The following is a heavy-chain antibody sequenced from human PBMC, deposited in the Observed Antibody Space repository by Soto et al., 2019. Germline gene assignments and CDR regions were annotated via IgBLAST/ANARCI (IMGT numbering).Heavy chain of an antibody. Sequence: GGSLRLSCAASGFTFDDYGMSWVRQAPGKGLEWVSGIDWNGGATRYADSVKGRFTISRDNAKNSLYLQMNSLRAEDTALYHCARGKDYSNSVSAFDIWGQGTMVTVSS. CDR2: IDWNGGAT. CDR1: GFTFDDYG. J-gene: IGHJ3*02. V-gene: IGHV3-20*01. D-gene: IGHD6-6*01. CDR3: ARGKDYSNSVSAFDI.